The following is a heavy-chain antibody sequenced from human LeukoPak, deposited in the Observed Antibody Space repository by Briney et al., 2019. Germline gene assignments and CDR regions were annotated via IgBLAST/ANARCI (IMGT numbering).Heavy chain of an antibody. CDR2: ISSSSSYI. D-gene: IGHD3-22*01. V-gene: IGHV3-21*01. CDR1: GFTFSSYS. Sequence: GGSLRLSCAASGFTFSSYSMNWVRQAPGKGLEWVSSISSSSSYIYYADSVKGRFTISRDNAKNSLYLQMNSLRAEDTAVYYCARDPSSPSSGWHQAAFDIWGQGTMVTVSP. J-gene: IGHJ3*02. CDR3: ARDPSSPSSGWHQAAFDI.